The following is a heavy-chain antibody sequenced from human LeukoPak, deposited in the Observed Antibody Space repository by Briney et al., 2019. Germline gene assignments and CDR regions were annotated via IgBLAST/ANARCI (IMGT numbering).Heavy chain of an antibody. CDR1: GGSISSSSYY. CDR3: ARQRRAAAAVDY. V-gene: IGHV4-39*01. D-gene: IGHD6-13*01. J-gene: IGHJ4*02. CDR2: IYYSGST. Sequence: SETLSLTCTVSGGSISSSSYYWGWIRQPPGKGLKWIGSIYYSGSTYYNPSLKSRVTISVDTSKNQFSLKLSSVTAADTAVYYCARQRRAAAAVDYWGQGTLVTVSS.